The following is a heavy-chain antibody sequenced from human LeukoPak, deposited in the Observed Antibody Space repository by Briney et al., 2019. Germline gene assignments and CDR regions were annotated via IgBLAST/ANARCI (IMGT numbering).Heavy chain of an antibody. J-gene: IGHJ6*02. CDR2: IYTGGST. CDR3: ARWSGDCSGGSCYSDYYYYGMDV. CDR1: GFTVSTNY. D-gene: IGHD2-15*01. V-gene: IGHV3-53*04. Sequence: GGSLRLSCAASGFTVSTNYMNWVRQAPGKGLEWVSVIYTGGSTYYADSVKGRFTISRHNSKNTLYLQMNSLRAEDTAVYYCARWSGDCSGGSCYSDYYYYGMDVWGQGTTVTVSS.